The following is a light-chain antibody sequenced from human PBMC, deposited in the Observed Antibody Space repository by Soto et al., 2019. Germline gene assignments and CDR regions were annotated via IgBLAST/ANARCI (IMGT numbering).Light chain of an antibody. J-gene: IGKJ1*01. CDR2: SAS. V-gene: IGKV3-15*01. CDR1: QSVGSS. CDR3: QQYNNRPPWT. Sequence: EIVMTQSPATLSVSPGERATLSCRASQSVGSSLAWYQQKPGQAPRLLIYSASTRATGIPARFSGSGSGTEFTLNISRLQSEDFAVYYCQQYNNRPPWTFGQGTKVEIK.